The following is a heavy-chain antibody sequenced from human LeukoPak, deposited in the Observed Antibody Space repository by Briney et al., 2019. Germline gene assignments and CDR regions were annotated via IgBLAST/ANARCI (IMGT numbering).Heavy chain of an antibody. CDR3: VRDIVVVPAASVDY. V-gene: IGHV3-21*01. Sequence: GGSLRLSCAASGFTFDDYSMNWVRQAPGKGLEWVSSISSSSSYIYYADSVKGRFTISRDNAKNSLYLQMNSLRAEDTAEYYCVRDIVVVPAASVDYWGQGTLVTVSS. D-gene: IGHD2-2*01. CDR1: GFTFDDYS. J-gene: IGHJ4*02. CDR2: ISSSSSYI.